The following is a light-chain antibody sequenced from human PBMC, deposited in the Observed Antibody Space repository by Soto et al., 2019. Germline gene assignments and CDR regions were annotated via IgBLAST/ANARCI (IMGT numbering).Light chain of an antibody. CDR1: QSINKW. CDR2: DAS. Sequence: SPLSQSPASLSASVGDRDTISCRASQSINKWLAWYQHKPGKAPSLLIYDASNLHPGVPSRFRGSGSGTEFSFNITSLQPEDVATYYCQQYDDLPITFGQGTRLEIK. CDR3: QQYDDLPIT. J-gene: IGKJ5*01. V-gene: IGKV1-33*01.